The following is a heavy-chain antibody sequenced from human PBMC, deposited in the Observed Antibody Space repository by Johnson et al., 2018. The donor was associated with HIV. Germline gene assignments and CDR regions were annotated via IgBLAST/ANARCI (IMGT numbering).Heavy chain of an antibody. CDR3: AKLRPEGSIVVVINARGAFDI. CDR1: GFTFSSYA. Sequence: VQLVESGGGLVQPGGSLRLSCAASGFTFSSYAMSWVRQAPGKGLEWVSAISASGGSTYYADSVKGRFTISRDNSKNTRYLQMNSLRAEDTAVYYCAKLRPEGSIVVVINARGAFDIWGQGTMVTVSS. J-gene: IGHJ3*02. D-gene: IGHD3-22*01. V-gene: IGHV3-23*04. CDR2: ISASGGST.